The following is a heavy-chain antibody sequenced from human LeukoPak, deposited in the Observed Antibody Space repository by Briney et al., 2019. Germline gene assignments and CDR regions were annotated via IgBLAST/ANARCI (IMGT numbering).Heavy chain of an antibody. J-gene: IGHJ5*02. CDR2: IIPIFGTA. V-gene: IGHV1-69*13. CDR3: ARSYCTNGVCHIHDYWFDP. CDR1: GWTFSSYA. D-gene: IGHD2-8*01. Sequence: GASMKVSCRASGWTFSSYAMSWVRQAPGQGLEWMGGIIPIFGTANYAQKFQGRVTITADESTSTAYMELSSLRSEDTAVYYCARSYCTNGVCHIHDYWFDPWGQGTLVTVSS.